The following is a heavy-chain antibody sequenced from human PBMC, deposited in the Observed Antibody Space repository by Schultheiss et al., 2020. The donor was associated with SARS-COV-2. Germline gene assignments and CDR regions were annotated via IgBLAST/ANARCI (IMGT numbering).Heavy chain of an antibody. Sequence: GESLKISCAASGFTFSSYAMHWVRQAPGKGLEWVSAISSSGGRTYYADSVKGRFTISRDNSKNTLYLQMNSLRVEDTAVYYCARDYGDYVFWFDPWGQGTLVTVS. D-gene: IGHD4-17*01. J-gene: IGHJ5*02. V-gene: IGHV3-23*01. CDR3: ARDYGDYVFWFDP. CDR2: ISSSGGRT. CDR1: GFTFSSYA.